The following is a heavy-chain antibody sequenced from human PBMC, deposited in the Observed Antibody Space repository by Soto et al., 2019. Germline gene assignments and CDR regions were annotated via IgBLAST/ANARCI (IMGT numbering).Heavy chain of an antibody. CDR3: AREGYSYGSGDYYFDY. D-gene: IGHD5-18*01. V-gene: IGHV3-33*01. J-gene: IGHJ4*02. CDR1: GFTFSSYG. CDR2: IWSDGTNK. Sequence: QVQLVESGGGVVQPGRSLRLSCAASGFTFSSYGMHWVRQAPGKGLEWVAVIWSDGTNKYYAHSVKGRFTISRDNSKNTLYLQMNSLRAEDTAVYYCAREGYSYGSGDYYFDYWGQGTLVTVSS.